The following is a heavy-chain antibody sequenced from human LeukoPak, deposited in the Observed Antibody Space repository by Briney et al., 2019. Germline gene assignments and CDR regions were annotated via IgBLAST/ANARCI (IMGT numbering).Heavy chain of an antibody. D-gene: IGHD3-9*01. J-gene: IGHJ4*02. V-gene: IGHV1-18*04. CDR1: GYTFTSYG. Sequence: SVKVSYKASGYTFTSYGIMEVRQAAARGREGMGWVSAYNCKTNFEQKLQGTVTMTTDTSTSKESMELRSLTCDETVVKYCARAGILTGYYTDFDYWGQGNLVTVSS. CDR3: ARAGILTGYYTDFDY. CDR2: VSAYNCKT.